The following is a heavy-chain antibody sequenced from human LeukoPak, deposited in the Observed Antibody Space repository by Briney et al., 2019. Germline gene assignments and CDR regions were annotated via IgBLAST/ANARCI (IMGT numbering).Heavy chain of an antibody. D-gene: IGHD3-22*01. CDR3: TRRSGLDYYDSSGYSDY. V-gene: IGHV3-73*01. J-gene: IGHJ4*02. Sequence: PGGSLRLSCAASGFTFSGSAMHWVRQASGKGLEWVGRIRSKANSYATAYAASVKGRFTISRDDSKNTAYLQMNSLKTEVTAVYYCTRRSGLDYYDSSGYSDYWGQGTLVTVSS. CDR2: IRSKANSYAT. CDR1: GFTFSGSA.